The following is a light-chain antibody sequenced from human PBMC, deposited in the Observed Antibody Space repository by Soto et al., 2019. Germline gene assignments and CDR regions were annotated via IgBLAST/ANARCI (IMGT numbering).Light chain of an antibody. V-gene: IGKV3-20*01. Sequence: EVVLTQSPGTLSLSPGERATLSCRASQSVSSNYLAWYQQKPGQAPRLLIYGASTRATGIPDRFSGSGSGTDFSLTISRLEPEDFALYYCQKYFTSPLTFGGGTKVEIK. J-gene: IGKJ4*01. CDR2: GAS. CDR3: QKYFTSPLT. CDR1: QSVSSNY.